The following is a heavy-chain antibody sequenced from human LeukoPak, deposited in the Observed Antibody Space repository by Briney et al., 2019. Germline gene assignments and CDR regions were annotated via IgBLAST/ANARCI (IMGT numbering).Heavy chain of an antibody. Sequence: SETLSPTCAVHGTSFSGYYWSWIRQTPGKGLQWIGEINHSGSINYNPSLKSRVTISVDTSKNQFSLEFNSLTAADTAIYYCARGQYCDLIRCYSAGRNFDQWGQGTLVTVSS. V-gene: IGHV4-34*01. CDR3: ARGQYCDLIRCYSAGRNFDQ. J-gene: IGHJ4*02. CDR1: GTSFSGYY. CDR2: INHSGSI. D-gene: IGHD2-15*01.